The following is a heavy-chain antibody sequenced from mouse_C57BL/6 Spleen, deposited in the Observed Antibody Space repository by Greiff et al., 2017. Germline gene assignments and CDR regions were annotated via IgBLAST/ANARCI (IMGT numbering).Heavy chain of an antibody. Sequence: VQLQQSGAELVRPGSSVKLSCKASGYTFTSYWMHWVKQRPIQGLEWIGNIDPSDSETHYNQKFKDKATLTVDKSSSTAYMQLSSLTSEDSAVYYCARYDYDGVFAYWGQGTLVTVSA. CDR1: GYTFTSYW. CDR2: IDPSDSET. V-gene: IGHV1-52*01. CDR3: ARYDYDGVFAY. J-gene: IGHJ3*01. D-gene: IGHD2-4*01.